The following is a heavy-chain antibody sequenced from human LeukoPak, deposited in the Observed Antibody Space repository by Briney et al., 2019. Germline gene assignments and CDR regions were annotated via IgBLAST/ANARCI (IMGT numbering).Heavy chain of an antibody. V-gene: IGHV4-34*01. CDR3: ARVGSSGPRYYFDY. CDR1: GGSFSGYY. D-gene: IGHD3-22*01. CDR2: INHSGST. J-gene: IGHJ4*02. Sequence: SETLSLTCAVYGGSFSGYYWSWIRQPPGKGLEWIGEINHSGSTNYNPSLKSRVTISVDTSKNQFSLKLSSVTAADTAVYYCARVGSSGPRYYFDYWGQGTLVTVSS.